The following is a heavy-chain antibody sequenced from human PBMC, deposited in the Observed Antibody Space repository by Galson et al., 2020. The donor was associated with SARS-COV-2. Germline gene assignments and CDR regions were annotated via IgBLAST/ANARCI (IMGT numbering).Heavy chain of an antibody. V-gene: IGHV1-69*02. CDR2: IIPILGIA. Sequence: SVKVSCKASGGTFSSYTISWVRQAPGQGLEWMGRIIPILGIANYAQKFQGRVTITADKSTSTAYMERSSLRSEDTAVYYCARAQYFYDSSGSIRGDAFDIWGQGTMVTVSS. D-gene: IGHD3-22*01. CDR3: ARAQYFYDSSGSIRGDAFDI. J-gene: IGHJ3*02. CDR1: GGTFSSYT.